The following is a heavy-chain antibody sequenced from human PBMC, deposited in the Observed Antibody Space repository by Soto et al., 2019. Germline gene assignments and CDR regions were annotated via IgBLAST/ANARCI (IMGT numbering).Heavy chain of an antibody. D-gene: IGHD3-3*01. V-gene: IGHV3-13*01. CDR3: ARDLRTIFGVVRAHGMDV. Sequence: PGGSLRLSCAASGFTFSSYDMHWVRQATGKGLEWVSAIGTAGDTYYPGSVKGRFTISREDAKNSLYLQMNSLRAEDTAVYYCARDLRTIFGVVRAHGMDVWGQGTTVTVSS. CDR1: GFTFSSYD. J-gene: IGHJ6*02. CDR2: IGTAGDT.